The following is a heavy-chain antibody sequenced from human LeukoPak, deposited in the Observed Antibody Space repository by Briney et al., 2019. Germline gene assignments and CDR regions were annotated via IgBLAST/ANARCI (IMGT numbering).Heavy chain of an antibody. D-gene: IGHD3-3*01. Sequence: SETLSLTCAVYGRSFSGYYWSWIRQPPGKGLEWIGEINHSGSTNYNPSLKSRVTISVDTSKNQFSLKLSSVTAADTAVYYCARHTIFGVVQDYWGQGTLVTVSS. CDR3: ARHTIFGVVQDY. CDR1: GRSFSGYY. J-gene: IGHJ4*02. CDR2: INHSGST. V-gene: IGHV4-34*01.